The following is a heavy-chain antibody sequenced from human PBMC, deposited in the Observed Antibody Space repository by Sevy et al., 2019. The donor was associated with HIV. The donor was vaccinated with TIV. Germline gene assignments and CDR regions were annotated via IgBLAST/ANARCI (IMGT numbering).Heavy chain of an antibody. D-gene: IGHD1-20*01. J-gene: IGHJ3*02. V-gene: IGHV3-23*01. CDR1: GFTFSYYA. CDR3: AKGTGVTGSDMGAFDI. Sequence: GGSLRLSCAASGFTFSYYAMSWVRQAPGKGLEWVSGISGRGASTYYADSVKGRFTISRDNSKNTLYLQMNSLRAVDTAAYHCAKGTGVTGSDMGAFDIWGQGTMVTVS. CDR2: ISGRGAST.